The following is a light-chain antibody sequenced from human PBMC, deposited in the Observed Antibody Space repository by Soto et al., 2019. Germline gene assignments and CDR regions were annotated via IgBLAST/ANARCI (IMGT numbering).Light chain of an antibody. J-gene: IGLJ1*01. CDR1: SSDIGGYTY. CDR3: SSFADSNSYV. V-gene: IGLV2-8*01. Sequence: QSVLTQPPSASGSPGQSVTISCSGSSSDIGGYTYVSWYQHRPGKAPKLMIYEVSKRPSGVPDRFSGSKSSNTASLTVSGLQAEDEADYYCSSFADSNSYVFGTGTKLTVL. CDR2: EVS.